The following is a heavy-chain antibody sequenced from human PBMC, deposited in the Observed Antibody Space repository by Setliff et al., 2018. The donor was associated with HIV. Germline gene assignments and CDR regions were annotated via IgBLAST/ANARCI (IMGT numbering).Heavy chain of an antibody. CDR1: GGTFSSYA. CDR2: IIPAFGTA. J-gene: IGHJ4*01. V-gene: IGHV1-69*05. D-gene: IGHD6-19*01. Sequence: SVKVSCKTSGGTFSSYAVSWVRQAPGQGLEWMVGIIPAFGTANYAQKFQGRVTITTDESTGTAYMELSGLRSEDTAVYFCARDGLLVAGIRFDYWGQGTLVTVSS. CDR3: ARDGLLVAGIRFDY.